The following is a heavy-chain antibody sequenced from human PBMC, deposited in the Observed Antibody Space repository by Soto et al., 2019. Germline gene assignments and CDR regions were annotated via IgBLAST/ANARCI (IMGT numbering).Heavy chain of an antibody. CDR1: GFSLSTSRVG. V-gene: IGHV2-5*01. CDR2: IYWNDDK. CDR3: AHYRIFGDYMYYVDS. J-gene: IGHJ4*02. D-gene: IGHD4-17*01. Sequence: SGPTLVNPTQTLTLTCTFSGFSLSTSRVGVGWIRQPPGKALEWLALIYWNDDKRYSPSLKTRLTINKNTSKNQVVLKMTNIDPVDTATYYCAHYRIFGDYMYYVDSWGQGTLVTVS.